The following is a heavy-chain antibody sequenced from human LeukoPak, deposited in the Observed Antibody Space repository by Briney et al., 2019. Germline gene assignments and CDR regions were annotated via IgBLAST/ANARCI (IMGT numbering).Heavy chain of an antibody. CDR3: ARARARFGISFPQDY. CDR2: ISYDGSNK. Sequence: PGGSLRLSCAASGFTFSSYAMHWVRQAPGKGLEWVTVISYDGSNKYYADSVKGRLTISRDNSKNTLYLQMNSLRVEDTAVYYCARARARFGISFPQDYWGQGTLVTVSS. J-gene: IGHJ4*02. V-gene: IGHV3-30-3*01. D-gene: IGHD3-10*02. CDR1: GFTFSSYA.